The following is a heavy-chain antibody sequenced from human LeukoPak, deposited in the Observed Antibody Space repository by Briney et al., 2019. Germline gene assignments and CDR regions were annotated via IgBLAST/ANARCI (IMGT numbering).Heavy chain of an antibody. CDR3: ARVANSGRYLGYMDV. CDR1: EFIFSTYW. CDR2: IKQDGNEK. D-gene: IGHD6-19*01. J-gene: IGHJ6*03. Sequence: GGSLRLSCAASEFIFSTYWMSWVRQAPGRGLEWVANIKQDGNEKYCVDSVKGRFTIFRDNAKNSLYLQMNSLRVEDTGVYYCARVANSGRYLGYMDVWGKGTTVTVSS. V-gene: IGHV3-7*01.